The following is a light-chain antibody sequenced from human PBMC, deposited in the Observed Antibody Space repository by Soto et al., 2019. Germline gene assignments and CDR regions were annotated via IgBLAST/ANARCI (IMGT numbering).Light chain of an antibody. CDR2: EVS. CDR3: CSSTTSSTLV. CDR1: SSDVGAYNY. J-gene: IGLJ1*01. V-gene: IGLV2-14*01. Sequence: QSALTQPASVSGSPGQSITISCTETSSDVGAYNYVSWYQQHPGKAPKLMIYEVSNRPSGVSSRFSGSKSGSTASLTISGLQAEDEGDNYCCSSTTSSTLVFGTGTKLTVL.